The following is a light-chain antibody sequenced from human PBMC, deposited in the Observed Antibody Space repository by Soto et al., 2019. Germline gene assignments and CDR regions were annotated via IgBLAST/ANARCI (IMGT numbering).Light chain of an antibody. CDR1: ESVRSN. CDR3: QQYNTWPLS. Sequence: EIVMTQSPATLSVSPGERATLSCRASESVRSNLAWYQQKPGQAPRLLIYGASTRATGIPARFSGSGSGTEFTLTISSLQSEDFAVYYCQQYNTWPLSFGPATKVDIK. CDR2: GAS. J-gene: IGKJ3*01. V-gene: IGKV3-15*01.